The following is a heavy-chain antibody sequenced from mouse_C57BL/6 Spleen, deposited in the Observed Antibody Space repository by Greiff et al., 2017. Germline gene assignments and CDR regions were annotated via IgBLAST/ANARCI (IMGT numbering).Heavy chain of an antibody. Sequence: QVQLQQSGAELMKPGASVKLSCKATGYTFTGYWIEWVKQRPGHGLEWIGEVLPGSGSTNYNEKFKGKATFTADTSSNTAFMQLSSLTTDDSAIYYCARSGMTTVVASYYYAMDYWGQGTSVTVSS. J-gene: IGHJ4*01. CDR2: VLPGSGST. V-gene: IGHV1-9*01. D-gene: IGHD1-1*01. CDR3: ARSGMTTVVASYYYAMDY. CDR1: GYTFTGYW.